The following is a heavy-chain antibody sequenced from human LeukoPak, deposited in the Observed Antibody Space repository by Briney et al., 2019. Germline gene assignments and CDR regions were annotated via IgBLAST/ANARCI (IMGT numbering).Heavy chain of an antibody. CDR3: ARDIAAGMGIRFDP. V-gene: IGHV4-39*07. CDR2: IYYSGST. CDR1: GGSISSSSYY. Sequence: SETLSLTCTVSGGSISSSSYYWGWIRQPPGKGLEWIGSIYYSGSTYYNPSLKSRVTISVDTSKNQFSLKLSSVTAADTAVYYCARDIAAGMGIRFDPWGQGTLVTVSS. D-gene: IGHD6-6*01. J-gene: IGHJ5*02.